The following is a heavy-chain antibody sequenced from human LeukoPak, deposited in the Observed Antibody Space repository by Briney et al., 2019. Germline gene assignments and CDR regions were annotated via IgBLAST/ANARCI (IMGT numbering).Heavy chain of an antibody. V-gene: IGHV3-73*01. J-gene: IGHJ4*02. CDR1: GFTFSGSA. CDR2: IRSKANSYAT. Sequence: GGSLRLSCAASGFTFSGSAVHWVRQASGKGLEWVGRIRSKANSYATAYAASVKGRFTISRDDSKNTAYLQMNSLKTGDTAVYYCTRETYGSGSYYKAPFDYWGQGTLVTVSS. CDR3: TRETYGSGSYYKAPFDY. D-gene: IGHD3-10*01.